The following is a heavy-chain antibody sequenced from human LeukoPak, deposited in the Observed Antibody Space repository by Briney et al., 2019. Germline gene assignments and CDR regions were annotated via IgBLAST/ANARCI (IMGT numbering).Heavy chain of an antibody. Sequence: SETLSLTCTVSGGSIGSSGYSWGWIRQPPGKGLEWIGSIYYSGSTYYNPSLKSRVTISVDTSENQFSLKLNSVTAADTAVYYCARHGIGDSSRDYFDYWGQGTLVTVSS. D-gene: IGHD6-13*01. CDR3: ARHGIGDSSRDYFDY. J-gene: IGHJ4*02. CDR2: IYYSGST. V-gene: IGHV4-39*01. CDR1: GGSIGSSGYS.